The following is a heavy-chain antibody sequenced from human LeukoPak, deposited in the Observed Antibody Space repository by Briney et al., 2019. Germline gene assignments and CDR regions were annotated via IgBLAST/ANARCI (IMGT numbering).Heavy chain of an antibody. CDR3: ARGLFNGYDTALTPFDH. Sequence: GGSLRLSCAASGFTFSDYYMSWIRQAPGKGLEWVSYISGSSSYTNYAESVKGRFTISRDNSKNTLYLQMNSLRDEDTAVYFCARGLFNGYDTALTPFDHWGLGTLVTVSS. V-gene: IGHV3-11*06. J-gene: IGHJ4*02. CDR2: ISGSSSYT. D-gene: IGHD5-12*01. CDR1: GFTFSDYY.